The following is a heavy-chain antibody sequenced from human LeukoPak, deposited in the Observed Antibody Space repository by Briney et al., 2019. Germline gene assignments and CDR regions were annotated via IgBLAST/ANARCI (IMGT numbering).Heavy chain of an antibody. V-gene: IGHV3-23*01. Sequence: GGSLRLSCAASGFTFSKYGMSWVRQAPGKGLEWVSVISGSGGTTYYADSVKGRFTISRDNAKNSLYLQMNSLRAEDTAVYYCAREERDGYNYYWYFDLWGRGTLVTVSS. CDR1: GFTFSKYG. D-gene: IGHD5-24*01. CDR3: AREERDGYNYYWYFDL. J-gene: IGHJ2*01. CDR2: ISGSGGTT.